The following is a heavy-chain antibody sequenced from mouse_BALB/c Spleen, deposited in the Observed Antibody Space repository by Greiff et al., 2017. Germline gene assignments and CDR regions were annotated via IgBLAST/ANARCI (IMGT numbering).Heavy chain of an antibody. D-gene: IGHD1-1*02. Sequence: VQLQESGAELVRPGSSVKISCKASGYAFSSYWMNWVKQRPGQGLEWIGQIYPGDGDTNYNGKFKGKATLTADKSSSTAYMQLSSLTSEDSAVYFCARLGGHYYAMDYWGQGTSVTVSS. J-gene: IGHJ4*01. V-gene: IGHV1-80*01. CDR1: GYAFSSYW. CDR2: IYPGDGDT. CDR3: ARLGGHYYAMDY.